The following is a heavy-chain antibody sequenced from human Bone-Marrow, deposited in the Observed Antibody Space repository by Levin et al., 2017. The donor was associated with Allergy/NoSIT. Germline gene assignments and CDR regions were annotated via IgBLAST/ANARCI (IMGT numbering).Heavy chain of an antibody. J-gene: IGHJ5*02. CDR1: GGSIGNYY. CDR3: SRAGSNCDRIWFDP. CDR2: IYYTGST. V-gene: IGHV4-59*12. D-gene: IGHD1-26*01. Sequence: SETLSLTCTVSGGSIGNYYWAWIRQSPGKGLEYIGYIYYTGSTNYNPSLKSRVTISLDTSRNQFSLDLNSVTAADTAFYFCSRAGSNCDRIWFDPWGQGTLVTVSS.